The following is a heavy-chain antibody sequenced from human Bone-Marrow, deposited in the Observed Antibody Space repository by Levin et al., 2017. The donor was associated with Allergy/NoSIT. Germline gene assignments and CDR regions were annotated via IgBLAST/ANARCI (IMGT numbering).Heavy chain of an antibody. CDR2: IYSGGST. D-gene: IGHD3-16*01. CDR1: GFTVRNNY. J-gene: IGHJ4*02. CDR3: AGGPSRGH. V-gene: IGHV3-66*01. Sequence: PGGSLRLSCAVSGFTVRNNYMSWVRQAPGKGLEWVSLIYSGGSTSYADSVKGRFTISRDTFKNTVYLQMNSLRAEDTAVYYCAGGPSRGHWGQGTLVTVSS.